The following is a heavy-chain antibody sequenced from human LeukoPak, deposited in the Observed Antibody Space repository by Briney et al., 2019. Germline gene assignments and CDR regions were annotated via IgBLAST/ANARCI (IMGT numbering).Heavy chain of an antibody. CDR2: ISGSGGST. J-gene: IGHJ4*02. CDR3: AKAEVGARYYFDY. Sequence: ETLSLTCAVYGGSFSDYYWSWVRQAPGKGLEWVSAISGSGGSTYYADSVKGRFTISRDNSKNTLYLQMNSLRAEDTAVYYCAKAEVGARYYFDYWGQGTLVTVSS. V-gene: IGHV3-23*01. CDR1: GGSFSDYY. D-gene: IGHD1-26*01.